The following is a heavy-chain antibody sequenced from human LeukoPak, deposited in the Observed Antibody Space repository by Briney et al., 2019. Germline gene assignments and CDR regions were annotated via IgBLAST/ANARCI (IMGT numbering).Heavy chain of an antibody. CDR3: ARDRLGQGNDY. CDR2: IDDGGNT. D-gene: IGHD4-23*01. V-gene: IGHV4-38-2*02. CDR1: GYSISSGFY. J-gene: IGHJ4*02. Sequence: SETLSLTCTVSGYSISSGFYWGWIRQPPGKGLEWIGNIDDGGNTYYNPSLKSRVTISVDTSKNQFSLKLSSVTAADTAVYYCARDRLGQGNDYWGQGTLVTVSS.